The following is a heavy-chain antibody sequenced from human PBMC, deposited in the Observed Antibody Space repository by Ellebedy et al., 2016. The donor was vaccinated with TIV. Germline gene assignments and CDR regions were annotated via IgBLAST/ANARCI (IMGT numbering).Heavy chain of an antibody. CDR3: ARCTYSGMVGATTEYNWFDP. CDR2: INPSGGST. J-gene: IGHJ5*02. D-gene: IGHD1-26*01. CDR1: GYTFTSYY. Sequence: ASVKVSXXASGYTFTSYYMHWVRQAPGQGLEWMGIINPSGGSTSYAQKFQGRVTMTRDTSTSTVYMELSSLRSEDTAVYYCARCTYSGMVGATTEYNWFDPWGQGTLVTVSS. V-gene: IGHV1-46*01.